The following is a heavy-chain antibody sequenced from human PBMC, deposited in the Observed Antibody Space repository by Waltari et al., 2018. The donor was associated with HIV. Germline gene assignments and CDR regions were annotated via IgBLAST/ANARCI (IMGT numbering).Heavy chain of an antibody. CDR1: GFTFSNFA. Sequence: QVQLVESGGGVVQPGRSLPLSCAVSGFTFSNFAIHWVRQSTGKGLEWLAVFWSDGAEISYADSVKGRFTVSKDSSQKTLYLHLTSLRAEDTALYYCARGYSSSRWIPLYHWGRGTLVTVSS. V-gene: IGHV3-33*01. J-gene: IGHJ4*02. D-gene: IGHD6-6*01. CDR2: FWSDGAEI. CDR3: ARGYSSSRWIPLYH.